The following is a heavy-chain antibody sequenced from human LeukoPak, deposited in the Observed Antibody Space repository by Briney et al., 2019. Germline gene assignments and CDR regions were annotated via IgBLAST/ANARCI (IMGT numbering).Heavy chain of an antibody. CDR1: GYIFTTYW. J-gene: IGHJ4*02. CDR3: ARHGYGSASYSDY. Sequence: GESLKISCKGSGYIFTTYWIGWVRQMPGKGLEWMGIIYPGDSDTRYSPSFQGQVTISADKSISTAYLQWSSLKASDTAIYYCARHGYGSASYSDYWGQGTLVTVSS. V-gene: IGHV5-51*01. CDR2: IYPGDSDT. D-gene: IGHD3-10*01.